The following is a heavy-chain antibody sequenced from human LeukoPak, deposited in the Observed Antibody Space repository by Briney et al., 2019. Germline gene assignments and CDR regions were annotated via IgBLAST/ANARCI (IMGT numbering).Heavy chain of an antibody. CDR1: GYTFTGHY. CDR3: ARWRGYSSGWSGPFDD. Sequence: ASVNVSCKASGYTFTGHYMHCVLQAPGQGLECMGWIDAKIGGTKYAQRFQGRVTMTRDTSINTGYMELSSLTSADTAVYYCARWRGYSSGWSGPFDDWGQGTLVTVSS. D-gene: IGHD6-13*01. J-gene: IGHJ4*02. CDR2: IDAKIGGT. V-gene: IGHV1-2*02.